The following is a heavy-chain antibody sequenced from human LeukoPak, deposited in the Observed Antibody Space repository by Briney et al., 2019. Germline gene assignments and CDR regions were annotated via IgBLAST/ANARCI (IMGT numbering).Heavy chain of an antibody. CDR2: ISGSGGST. CDR3: AKGDLGATTYFDY. D-gene: IGHD1-26*01. Sequence: GGSLRLSCAASGFTFSSYAMSWVRQAPGKGRGWVSAISGSGGSTYYEDSVKGRVTISRDKSNNTLYLQMNSLRAHDTAVYYCAKGDLGATTYFDYWGQGTLVTVSS. V-gene: IGHV3-23*01. J-gene: IGHJ4*02. CDR1: GFTFSSYA.